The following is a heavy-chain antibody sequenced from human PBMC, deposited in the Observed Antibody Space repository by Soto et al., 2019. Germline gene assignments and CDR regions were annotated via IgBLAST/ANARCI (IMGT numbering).Heavy chain of an antibody. D-gene: IGHD1-1*01. CDR1: GGSFSGYY. J-gene: IGHJ4*02. CDR2: VSHSGNT. V-gene: IGHV4-34*01. Sequence: QVQLQQWGAGLLKPSETLSLTCAVYGGSFSGYYWSWIRQPPGKGLEWIGEVSHSGNTNYNPSLKSRLTISVDTSKNQFSLNLSSVTAADTAVYYCARSRGVRQCDFWGQGTLVTVS. CDR3: ARSRGVRQCDF.